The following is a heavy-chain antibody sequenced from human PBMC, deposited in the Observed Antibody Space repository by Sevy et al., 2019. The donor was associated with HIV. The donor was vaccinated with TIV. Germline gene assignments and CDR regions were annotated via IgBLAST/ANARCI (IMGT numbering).Heavy chain of an antibody. V-gene: IGHV3-23*01. D-gene: IGHD3-3*01. Sequence: GGSLRLSCAASGFTFSSLAMSWVRQAPGKGLEWVSAIRGRGDTTYYTDSVKGRFTISRDNSKNTLYLQMNSLRAEDTALYYCVKVLENAGIDPCYWAQGTLVTVSS. CDR3: VKVLENAGIDPCY. J-gene: IGHJ4*02. CDR1: GFTFSSLA. CDR2: IRGRGDTT.